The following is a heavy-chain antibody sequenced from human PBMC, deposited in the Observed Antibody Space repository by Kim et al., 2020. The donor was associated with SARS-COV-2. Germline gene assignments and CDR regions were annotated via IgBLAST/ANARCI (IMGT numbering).Heavy chain of an antibody. CDR2: INHSGST. CDR1: GGSFSGYY. Sequence: SETLSLTCAVYGGSFSGYYWSWIRQPPGKGLEWIGEINHSGSTNYNPSLKSRVTISVDTSKNQFSLKLSSVTAADTAVYYCARHSGAYSSSWPSRHYYFDYWGQGTLVTVYS. J-gene: IGHJ4*02. D-gene: IGHD6-13*01. V-gene: IGHV4-34*01. CDR3: ARHSGAYSSSWPSRHYYFDY.